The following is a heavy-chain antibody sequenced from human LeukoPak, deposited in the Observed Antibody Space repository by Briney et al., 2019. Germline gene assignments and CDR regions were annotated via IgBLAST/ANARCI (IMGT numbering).Heavy chain of an antibody. Sequence: GGSLRLPCAASGFTFSSYSMNWVRQAPGKGLEWVSSISSSSSYIYYADSVKGRFTISRDNAKNSLYLQMNSLRAEDTAVYYCARDDIVVVPAAIVRRFDPWGQGTLVTVSS. V-gene: IGHV3-21*01. CDR1: GFTFSSYS. D-gene: IGHD2-2*02. CDR2: ISSSSSYI. CDR3: ARDDIVVVPAAIVRRFDP. J-gene: IGHJ5*02.